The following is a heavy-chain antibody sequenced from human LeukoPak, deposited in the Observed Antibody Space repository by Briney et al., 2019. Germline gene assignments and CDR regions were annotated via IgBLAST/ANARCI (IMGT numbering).Heavy chain of an antibody. CDR1: GYTFNGFY. V-gene: IGHV1-2*02. CDR3: ARWMATVTTPDY. Sequence: GASVKVSCKASGYTFNGFYLHWVRRAPGQGLEWMGWINPNSGGTNYAQKFQGRVTMTRDTSISTAYMELSRLRSDDTAVYYCARWMATVTTPDYWGQGTLVTVSS. CDR2: INPNSGGT. D-gene: IGHD4-11*01. J-gene: IGHJ4*02.